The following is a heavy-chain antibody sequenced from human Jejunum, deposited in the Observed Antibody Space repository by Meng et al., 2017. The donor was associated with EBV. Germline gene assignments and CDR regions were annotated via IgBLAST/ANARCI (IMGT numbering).Heavy chain of an antibody. D-gene: IGHD3-22*01. CDR2: IELSVGST. J-gene: IGHJ4*02. Sequence: QVLEAGAKRKMPSSTVTLTSSGYTYTINYNNRERQAHGQGQGWMGFIELSVGSTGYAQKFQGRVTMTRDTSTNTVYLELSSLRSEDTAVYYCARDLASSGYGGYFDYWGQGTLVTVSS. CDR3: ARDLASSGYGGYFDY. CDR1: GYTYTINY. V-gene: IGHV1-46*01.